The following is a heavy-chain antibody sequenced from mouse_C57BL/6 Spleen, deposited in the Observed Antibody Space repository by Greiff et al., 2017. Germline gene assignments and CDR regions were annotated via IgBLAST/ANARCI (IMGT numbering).Heavy chain of an antibody. D-gene: IGHD1-3*01. J-gene: IGHJ3*01. CDR3: AREIRSFAY. Sequence: QVQLKESGPELVKPGASVKISCKASGYAFSSSWMHWVKQRPGKGLEWIGRNYPGDGDTNYNGKFKGKATLTADKSSSTAYMQLSSLTSEDSAVYFCAREIRSFAYWGQGTLVTVSA. CDR2: NYPGDGDT. V-gene: IGHV1-82*01. CDR1: GYAFSSSW.